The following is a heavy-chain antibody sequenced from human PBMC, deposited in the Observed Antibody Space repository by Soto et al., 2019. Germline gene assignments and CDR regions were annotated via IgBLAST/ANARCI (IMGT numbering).Heavy chain of an antibody. D-gene: IGHD1-26*01. CDR1: GDSVSSNNAA. Sequence: SPTLSLPCAISGDSVSSNNAAWNWIRQSPSRGLEWLGRTYYRSKWYKQYAASVKSRITINPDTSKNQFSLELNSVSPEDTAVYYCARTVGWLDPWGQGSLVTVSS. V-gene: IGHV6-1*01. J-gene: IGHJ5*02. CDR3: ARTVGWLDP. CDR2: TYYRSKWYK.